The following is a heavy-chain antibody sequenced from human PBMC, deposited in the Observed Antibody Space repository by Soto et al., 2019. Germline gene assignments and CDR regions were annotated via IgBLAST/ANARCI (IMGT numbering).Heavy chain of an antibody. CDR3: ARERALSNYPDY. CDR1: GFTVSSNY. D-gene: IGHD4-4*01. CDR2: IYSGGST. Sequence: GGSLRLSCAASGFTVSSNYMSWVRQAPGKGLEWVSVIYSGGSTYYADSVKGRFTISRDNSKNTLYLQMNSLRAEDTAVYYCARERALSNYPDYWGQGTLVTVSS. J-gene: IGHJ4*02. V-gene: IGHV3-66*01.